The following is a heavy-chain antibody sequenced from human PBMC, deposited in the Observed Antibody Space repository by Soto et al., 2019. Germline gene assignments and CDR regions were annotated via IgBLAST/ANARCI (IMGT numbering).Heavy chain of an antibody. CDR2: INHSGST. D-gene: IGHD3-9*01. J-gene: IGHJ4*02. CDR1: GGSVSNYH. CDR3: ANTGYDILTGYYNNY. V-gene: IGHV4-34*01. Sequence: SETLSLTCGVYGGSVSNYHWSWIRQPPGKGLEWIGEINHSGSTKYNPSLKSRVTISVDTSKDQFSLKLSSVTAADTAIYYCANTGYDILTGYYNNYWGQGALVTVSS.